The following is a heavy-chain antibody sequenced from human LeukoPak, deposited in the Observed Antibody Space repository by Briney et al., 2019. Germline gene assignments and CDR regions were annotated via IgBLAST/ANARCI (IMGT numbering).Heavy chain of an antibody. Sequence: QTGGSLRLSCAASGFTFSSYWMSWVRQAPGKGLEWVANIKQDGSEKYYVDSVKGRFTISRDNAKNSLYLQMNSLRAEDTAVYYCARAGYGGSPDTPDYWGQGTLVTVSS. J-gene: IGHJ4*02. V-gene: IGHV3-7*03. CDR2: IKQDGSEK. CDR3: ARAGYGGSPDTPDY. D-gene: IGHD4-23*01. CDR1: GFTFSSYW.